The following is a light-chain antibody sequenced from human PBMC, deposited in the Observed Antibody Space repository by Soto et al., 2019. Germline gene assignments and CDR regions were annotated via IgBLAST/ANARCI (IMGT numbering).Light chain of an antibody. CDR1: QTISTW. V-gene: IGKV1-5*03. Sequence: IQMTQSPSPLSASVGDRITITCRASQTISTWLAWYQQKPGKAPKLMIYKASTLKSGVPSRFSGSGSGTEFTLTISSLQPDDFATYYCQHYNSYSEALGQGTKVDIK. CDR3: QHYNSYSEA. J-gene: IGKJ1*01. CDR2: KAS.